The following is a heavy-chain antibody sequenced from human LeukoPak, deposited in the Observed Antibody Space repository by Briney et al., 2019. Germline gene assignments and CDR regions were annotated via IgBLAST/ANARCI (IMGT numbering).Heavy chain of an antibody. CDR2: IYPGDSDT. J-gene: IGHJ4*02. CDR1: GYSFTSYW. Sequence: GESLKISCKGSGYSFTSYWIAWVRQMPGKGLEWMGIIYPGDSDTRYSPSFQGQVTVSADKSISTAYLQWSSLKASDTAMYYCARTETYYYDSSGHIDYWGQGTLVTVSS. D-gene: IGHD3-22*01. CDR3: ARTETYYYDSSGHIDY. V-gene: IGHV5-51*01.